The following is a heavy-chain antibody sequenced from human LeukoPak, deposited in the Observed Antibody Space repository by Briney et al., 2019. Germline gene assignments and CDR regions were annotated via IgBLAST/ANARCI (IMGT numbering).Heavy chain of an antibody. CDR3: ARELSEWDNWFDP. CDR1: GGSIDSDY. J-gene: IGHJ5*02. Sequence: SETLSLTCTVSGGSIDSDYWSWIRQPPGKGLEWIGYIYTSGSTNYNPSLKSRVTISVDTSKNQFSLKLSSVTAADTAVYYCARELSEWDNWFDPWGQGTLVTVSS. V-gene: IGHV4-4*09. D-gene: IGHD3-16*02. CDR2: IYTSGST.